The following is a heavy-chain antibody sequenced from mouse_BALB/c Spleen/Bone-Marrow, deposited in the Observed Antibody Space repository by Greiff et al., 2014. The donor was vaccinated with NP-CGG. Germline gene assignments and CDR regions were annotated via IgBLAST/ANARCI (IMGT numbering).Heavy chain of an antibody. CDR2: IDPANGNT. CDR1: GFNIKDTY. CDR3: ARYYYGSSYFDY. V-gene: IGHV14-3*02. J-gene: IGHJ2*01. D-gene: IGHD1-1*01. Sequence: LVESGAELVKPGASVKLSCTASGFNIKDTYMHWVKQRPEQGLEWIGRIDPANGNTKYDLKFQGKATITADTSSNTAYLQLSSLTSEDTAVYYCARYYYGSSYFDYWGQGTTLTVSS.